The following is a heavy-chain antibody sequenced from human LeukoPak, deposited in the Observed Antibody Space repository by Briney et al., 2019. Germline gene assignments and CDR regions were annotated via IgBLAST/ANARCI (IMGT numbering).Heavy chain of an antibody. CDR3: ARDMERWLQADY. CDR2: INPNSGGT. V-gene: IGHV1-2*02. CDR1: GYTFTGYY. J-gene: IGHJ4*02. Sequence: ASVKVSCKASGYTFTGYYMRWVRQAPGRGLEWMGWINPNSGGTNYAQKFQGRVTMTRDTSISTAYMELSSLRSEDTAVYYCARDMERWLQADYWGQGTLVTVSS. D-gene: IGHD5-24*01.